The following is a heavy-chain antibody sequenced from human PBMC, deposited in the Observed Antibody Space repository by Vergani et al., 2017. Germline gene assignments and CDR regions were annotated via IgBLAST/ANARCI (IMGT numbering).Heavy chain of an antibody. CDR3: AHSRGSSGWDSSWYFDL. Sequence: QITLKESGPTLVKPTQTLTLTCTFSGFSLSTSGVGVGWLRQPPGKALEWLTRIYWDDDKRYSQSLKSRLTSTKDTSKNQVVLKMTNRDPVDTATYYCAHSRGSSGWDSSWYFDLWGRGTLATVSS. D-gene: IGHD6-19*01. J-gene: IGHJ2*01. CDR1: GFSLSTSGVG. V-gene: IGHV2-5*02. CDR2: IYWDDDK.